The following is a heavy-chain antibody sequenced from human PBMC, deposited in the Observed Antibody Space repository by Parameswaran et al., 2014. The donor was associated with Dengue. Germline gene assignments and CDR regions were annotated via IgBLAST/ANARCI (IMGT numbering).Heavy chain of an antibody. J-gene: IGHJ5*02. CDR3: ARTYYDFWSGYYGWFDP. V-gene: IGHV4-31*03. CDR2: IYYSGST. CDR1: GGSISSGGYY. Sequence: LRLSCTVSGGSISSGGYYWSWIRQHPGKGLEWIGYIYYSGSTYYNPSLKSRVTISVDTSKNQFSLKLSSVTAADTAVYYCARTYYDFWSGYYGWFDPWGQGTLVTVSS. D-gene: IGHD3-3*01.